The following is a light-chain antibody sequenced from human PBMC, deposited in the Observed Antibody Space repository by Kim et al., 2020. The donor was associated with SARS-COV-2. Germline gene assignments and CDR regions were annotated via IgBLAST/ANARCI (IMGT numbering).Light chain of an antibody. CDR3: QQRSSWPIT. V-gene: IGKV3D-20*02. CDR2: GAS. Sequence: EIVLTQSPGTLSLSPGERATLSCRASQSISSVYFAWYQQKPGQAPRLLIYGASIRATGIPDRFSGSGSGTDFTLTISRLESEDFAVYYCQQRSSWPITFGQGTRLEIK. CDR1: QSISSVY. J-gene: IGKJ5*01.